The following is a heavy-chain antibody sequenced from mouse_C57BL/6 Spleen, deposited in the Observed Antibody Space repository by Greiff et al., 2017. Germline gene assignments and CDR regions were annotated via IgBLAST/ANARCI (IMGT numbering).Heavy chain of an antibody. J-gene: IGHJ2*01. CDR2: FHPYNDDT. CDR3: ARGIYIYDYDVYFDY. D-gene: IGHD2-4*01. Sequence: LVESGGGLVKPGASVKMSCKASGYTFTTYPIEWMKQNHGKSLEWIGNFHPYNDDTKYNEKFKGKATLTVEKSSSTVYLELSRLTSDDSAVYYCARGIYIYDYDVYFDYWGQGTTLTVSS. V-gene: IGHV1-47*01. CDR1: GYTFTTYP.